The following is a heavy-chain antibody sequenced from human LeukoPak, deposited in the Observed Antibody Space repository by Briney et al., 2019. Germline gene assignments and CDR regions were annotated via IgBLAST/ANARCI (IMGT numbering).Heavy chain of an antibody. Sequence: PSETLSLTCAVYGGSFSGYYWSWIREPPGKGLEWIGEINHSGSTNYNPSLKSRVTISVDTSKNQFSLQLCSVTAADTAVYYCASYSSGWYSFDYWGQGTLVTVSS. D-gene: IGHD6-19*01. CDR2: INHSGST. CDR3: ASYSSGWYSFDY. J-gene: IGHJ4*02. V-gene: IGHV4-34*01. CDR1: GGSFSGYY.